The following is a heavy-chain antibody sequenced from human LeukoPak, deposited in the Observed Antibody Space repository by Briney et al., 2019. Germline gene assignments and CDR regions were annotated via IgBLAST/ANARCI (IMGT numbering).Heavy chain of an antibody. CDR2: IYYSGST. J-gene: IGHJ4*02. CDR1: GGSISSYY. V-gene: IGHV4-59*01. CDR3: ARAQEGGVNDY. D-gene: IGHD3-16*01. Sequence: SETLSLTCTVSGGSISSYYWSWIRQPPGKGLEWIGYIYYSGSTNYSPSLKSRVTISVDTSKNQFSLKLSSVTAADTAVYYCARAQEGGVNDYWGQGTLVTVSS.